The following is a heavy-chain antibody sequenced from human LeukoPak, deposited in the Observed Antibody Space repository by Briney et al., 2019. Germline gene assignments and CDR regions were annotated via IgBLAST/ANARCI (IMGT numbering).Heavy chain of an antibody. CDR1: GFTFGSNY. V-gene: IGHV3-66*02. CDR2: IYSGGST. D-gene: IGHD4-17*01. CDR3: ATGSTVTTPFDY. J-gene: IGHJ4*02. Sequence: GGSLRLSCAASGFTFGSNYMSWVRQAPGKGLEWVSVIYSGGSTYYADSVKGRFTISRDNSKNTLYLQMNSLRAEDTAVYYCATGSTVTTPFDYWGQGTLVTVSS.